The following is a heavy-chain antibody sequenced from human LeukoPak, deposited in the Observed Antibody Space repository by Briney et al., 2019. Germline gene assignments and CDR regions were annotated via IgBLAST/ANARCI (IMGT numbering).Heavy chain of an antibody. Sequence: ASVKVSCKASGYTFTSYGISWLRQAPGQGLEWMGWIGVYNGNTNYAQKLQGRVTMTTDTSTSTAYMELRSLRSDDTAVYYCARDLRPIQLWPVNYYYYGMDVWGQGTTVTVSS. CDR1: GYTFTSYG. CDR2: IGVYNGNT. D-gene: IGHD5-18*01. CDR3: ARDLRPIQLWPVNYYYYGMDV. V-gene: IGHV1-18*01. J-gene: IGHJ6*02.